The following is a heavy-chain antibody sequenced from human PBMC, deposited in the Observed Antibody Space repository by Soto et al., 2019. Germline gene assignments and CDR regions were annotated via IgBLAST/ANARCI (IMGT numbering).Heavy chain of an antibody. Sequence: QVQLQQWGAGLLKPSETLSLTCAVYGGSFSGYYWSWIRQPPGKGLEWIGEINHSGSTNYNPSLMSRVTISVDTSKNQFSLKLSSVTAADTAVYYCARGSNIVVVPAARNNWFDPWGQGTLVTVSS. CDR1: GGSFSGYY. CDR3: ARGSNIVVVPAARNNWFDP. V-gene: IGHV4-34*01. CDR2: INHSGST. D-gene: IGHD2-2*01. J-gene: IGHJ5*02.